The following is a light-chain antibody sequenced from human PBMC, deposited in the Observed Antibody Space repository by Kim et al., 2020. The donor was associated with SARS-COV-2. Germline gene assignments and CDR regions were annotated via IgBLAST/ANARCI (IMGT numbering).Light chain of an antibody. V-gene: IGKV4-1*01. Sequence: DIVMTQSPDSLAVSLGERATINCRSSQSVLHSSNSNNYLAWYQQKPGQPPKLLIYWASTRESGVPDRFSGSGSGSDFTLTISSLQAEDVAVYYCQQYYSTPYTFGQETKLEI. CDR3: QQYYSTPYT. CDR1: QSVLHSSNSNNY. J-gene: IGKJ2*01. CDR2: WAS.